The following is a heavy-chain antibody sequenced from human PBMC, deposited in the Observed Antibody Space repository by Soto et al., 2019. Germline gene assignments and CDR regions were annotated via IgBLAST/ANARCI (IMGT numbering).Heavy chain of an antibody. CDR2: TIPVFNTA. CDR3: ARGVYGSGTYYTGPSAFDI. CDR1: GGTLSDHG. V-gene: IGHV1-69*01. D-gene: IGHD3-10*01. Sequence: QVQLEQSGAEVKKPGSSVKVSCKASGGTLSDHGVAWLRQAPGQGLEWMGGTIPVFNTAKYAQKLQGRVTVTADQVSHIAYLELSSLRSEDTAFYFCARGVYGSGTYYTGPSAFDIWGQGTRVIVSS. J-gene: IGHJ3*02.